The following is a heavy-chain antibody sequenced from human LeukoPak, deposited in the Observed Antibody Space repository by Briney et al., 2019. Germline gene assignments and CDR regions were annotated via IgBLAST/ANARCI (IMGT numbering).Heavy chain of an antibody. CDR1: GYTFTGYY. D-gene: IGHD3-22*01. J-gene: IGHJ4*02. CDR3: ARATQYYYDSSGYYYPFDY. Sequence: GASVKVSCKASGYTFTGYYMHWVRQAPGQGLEWMGWMNPYSGGTNYAQKFQGRVTMTRDTSISTAYMELSRLRSDDTAVYYRARATQYYYDSSGYYYPFDYWGQGTLVTVSS. CDR2: MNPYSGGT. V-gene: IGHV1-2*02.